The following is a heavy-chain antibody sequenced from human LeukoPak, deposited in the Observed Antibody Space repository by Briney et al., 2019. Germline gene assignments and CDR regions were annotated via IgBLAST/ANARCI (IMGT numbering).Heavy chain of an antibody. CDR1: GYTFTSYG. CDR2: ISAYSGNT. CDR3: ARVVGAVAVNRFDP. Sequence: ASVKVSCKASGYTFTSYGISWVRQAPGQGLEWMRWISAYSGNTNYAQELQGRVTMTTDTSTSTAYMELRSLRSDDTAVYYCARVVGAVAVNRFDPWGQGTLVTVSS. V-gene: IGHV1-18*01. D-gene: IGHD6-19*01. J-gene: IGHJ5*02.